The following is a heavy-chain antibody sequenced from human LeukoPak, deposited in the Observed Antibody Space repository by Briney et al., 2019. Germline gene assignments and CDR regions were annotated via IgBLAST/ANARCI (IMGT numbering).Heavy chain of an antibody. CDR2: ISAYNGNT. Sequence: ASVKVSCKASGYTFTSHGIIWVRQAPGQGLEWMAWISAYNGNTNYAQKLQGRVTVTTETSTSTAYIELRSLGSDDTAVYYCARGNCGGDCYSFDYWGQGTLVTVSS. J-gene: IGHJ4*02. V-gene: IGHV1-18*01. CDR1: GYTFTSHG. CDR3: ARGNCGGDCYSFDY. D-gene: IGHD2-21*02.